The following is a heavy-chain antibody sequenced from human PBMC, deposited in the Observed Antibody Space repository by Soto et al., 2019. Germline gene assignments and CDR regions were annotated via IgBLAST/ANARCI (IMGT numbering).Heavy chain of an antibody. CDR1: GFTFSSYS. CDR2: ITNSDSTR. D-gene: IGHD6-19*01. V-gene: IGHV3-48*01. J-gene: IGHJ4*02. CDR3: ARQAVAPDFDY. Sequence: PGGSLRLSCAASGFTFSSYSMNWVRQAPGKGLEWVSYITNSDSTRKYADSVKGRFTISRDNVQNSLYLQMNSLRAEDTAVYHCARQAVAPDFDYWGQGTLVTVPS.